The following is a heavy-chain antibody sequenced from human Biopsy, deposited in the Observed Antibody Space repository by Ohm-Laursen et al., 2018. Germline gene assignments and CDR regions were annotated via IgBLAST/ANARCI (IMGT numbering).Heavy chain of an antibody. Sequence: PSVTAFCQAHARTFSNYGVNWVRQAPGQGLEWLGGNIPILGTGNYAQKFQDRVTAAADTSTSTATMELRSLRSDDTAVYYCATKLTGYFHHWGQGTLVIVSS. V-gene: IGHV1-69*06. D-gene: IGHD3-9*01. CDR3: ATKLTGYFHH. CDR1: ARTFSNYG. J-gene: IGHJ1*01. CDR2: NIPILGTG.